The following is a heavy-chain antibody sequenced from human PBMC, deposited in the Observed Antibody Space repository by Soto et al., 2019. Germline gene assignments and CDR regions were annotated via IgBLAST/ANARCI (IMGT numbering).Heavy chain of an antibody. CDR1: GFTFSSYG. J-gene: IGHJ5*02. CDR3: ARDFTLSYGSGSYSNWFDP. CDR2: IWYDGSNK. Sequence: QVQLVESGGGLVQPGRSLRLSCAASGFTFSSYGMHWVRQAPGKGLEWVAVIWYDGSNKYYADSVKGRLTISRDNSKNTLYLQMNSLRAEDTAVYYCARDFTLSYGSGSYSNWFDPWGQGTLVTVSS. V-gene: IGHV3-33*01. D-gene: IGHD3-10*01.